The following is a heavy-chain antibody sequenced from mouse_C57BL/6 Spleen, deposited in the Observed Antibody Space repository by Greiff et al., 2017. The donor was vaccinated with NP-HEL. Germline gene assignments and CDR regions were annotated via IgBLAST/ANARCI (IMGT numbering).Heavy chain of an antibody. V-gene: IGHV5-6*01. CDR1: GFTFSSYG. J-gene: IGHJ4*01. D-gene: IGHD2-5*01. Sequence: EVQVVESGGDLVKPGGSLKLSCAASGFTFSSYGMSWVRQTPDKRLEWVATISSGGSYTYYPDSVKGRFTISRDNAKNTLYLQMSSLKSEDTAMYYCARHEGYYSNSGAMDYWGQGTSVTVSS. CDR3: ARHEGYYSNSGAMDY. CDR2: ISSGGSYT.